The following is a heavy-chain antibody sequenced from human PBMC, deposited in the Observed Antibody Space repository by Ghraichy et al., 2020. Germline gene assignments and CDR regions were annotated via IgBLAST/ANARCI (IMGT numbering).Heavy chain of an antibody. CDR1: GFTLEDYA. V-gene: IGHV3-20*04. J-gene: IGHJ3*02. Sequence: GESLNIPCTASGFTLEDYAIIWVRQGPGKGLEWVSSITWNGGSTGYADSVKGRFTISRDNAKNIVSLQLTSLRAEDTALYYCARDGGIVEGTADAFDIWGQGTMVTVSS. D-gene: IGHD2-21*01. CDR3: ARDGGIVEGTADAFDI. CDR2: ITWNGGST.